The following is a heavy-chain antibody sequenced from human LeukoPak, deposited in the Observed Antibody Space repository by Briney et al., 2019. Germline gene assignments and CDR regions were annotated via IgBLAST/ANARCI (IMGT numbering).Heavy chain of an antibody. D-gene: IGHD3-22*01. Sequence: PGGSLRLSCTASGFTFGDYAMSWFRQAPGKGLEWVGFIRSKAYGGTTEYAASVRGRFTISRDDSKSIAYLQMNSLKTEDTAVYYCTRDRGYYDSSGYPYYFDYWGQGTLVTVSS. CDR1: GFTFGDYA. V-gene: IGHV3-49*03. J-gene: IGHJ4*02. CDR3: TRDRGYYDSSGYPYYFDY. CDR2: IRSKAYGGTT.